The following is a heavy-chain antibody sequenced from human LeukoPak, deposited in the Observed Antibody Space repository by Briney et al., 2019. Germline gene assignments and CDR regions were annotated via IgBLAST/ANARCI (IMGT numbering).Heavy chain of an antibody. Sequence: PSQTLSLTCTVSGGSISSGSYYWSWIRQPAGKGLEWIGRIYTSGSTNYNPSLKSRVTISVDTSKNQFSLNLSSVSAADTAVYYCARERPVTTNWFDPWGQGTLVTVSS. CDR1: GGSISSGSYY. V-gene: IGHV4-61*02. CDR2: IYTSGST. J-gene: IGHJ5*02. CDR3: ARERPVTTNWFDP. D-gene: IGHD4-11*01.